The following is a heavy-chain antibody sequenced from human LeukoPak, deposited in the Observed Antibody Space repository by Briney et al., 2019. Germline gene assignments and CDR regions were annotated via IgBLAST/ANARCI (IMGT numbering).Heavy chain of an antibody. CDR3: ARDSGFGELLSDY. V-gene: IGHV1-2*02. CDR2: INPNSGGT. J-gene: IGHJ4*02. Sequence: ASVKVSCKASGYTFTGYYMHWVRQAPGQGLEWMGWINPNSGGTNYAQKFQGRVTMTRDTSISTAYMELSRLRSDDTAVYYCARDSGFGELLSDYWGQGTLVTVSS. CDR1: GYTFTGYY. D-gene: IGHD3-10*01.